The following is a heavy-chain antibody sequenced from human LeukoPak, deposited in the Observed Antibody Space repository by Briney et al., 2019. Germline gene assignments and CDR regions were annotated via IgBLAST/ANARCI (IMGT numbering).Heavy chain of an antibody. Sequence: SETLSLTCTVSGGSIIDSSYYWGWIRQPPGKGLEWIGNIYYFGTTLHNPSLRSRVTMSVDTSKNQFSLKLSSVTAADTAVYYCARDSHAWYGQYYFDFWGQGALVTVSS. V-gene: IGHV4-39*07. D-gene: IGHD6-13*01. CDR3: ARDSHAWYGQYYFDF. CDR2: IYYFGTT. CDR1: GGSIIDSSYY. J-gene: IGHJ4*02.